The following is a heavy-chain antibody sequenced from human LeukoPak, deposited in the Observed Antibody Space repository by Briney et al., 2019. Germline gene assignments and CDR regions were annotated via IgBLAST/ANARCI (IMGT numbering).Heavy chain of an antibody. CDR2: IYYSGST. CDR3: ARAPSNYGSGSYYTDWFDP. D-gene: IGHD3-10*01. CDR1: GGSISSGGYY. J-gene: IGHJ5*02. Sequence: SQTLSLTCTASGGSISSGGYYWSWIRQHPGKGLEWIGYIYYSGSTYYNPSLKSRVTISVDTSKNQFSLKLSSVTAADTAVYYCARAPSNYGSGSYYTDWFDPWGQGTLVTVSS. V-gene: IGHV4-31*03.